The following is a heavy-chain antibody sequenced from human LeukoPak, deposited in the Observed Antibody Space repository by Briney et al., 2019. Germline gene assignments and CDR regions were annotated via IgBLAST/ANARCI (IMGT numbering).Heavy chain of an antibody. V-gene: IGHV3-23*01. Sequence: GGSLRLSCATSGFTFSNYAVSWVRQAPGKGLEWVSSISGSGGTTYYADSVKGRFTISRDNSKNTLYLQMNSLRAEDTAVYYCAKDLKGYYGSGSYPHWGQGTLVTVSS. D-gene: IGHD3-10*01. CDR3: AKDLKGYYGSGSYPH. CDR1: GFTFSNYA. CDR2: ISGSGGTT. J-gene: IGHJ4*02.